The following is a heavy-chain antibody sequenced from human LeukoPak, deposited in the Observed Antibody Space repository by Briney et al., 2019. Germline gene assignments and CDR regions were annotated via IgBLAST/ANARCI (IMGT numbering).Heavy chain of an antibody. V-gene: IGHV1-2*02. Sequence: ASVKVSCKASGYTFTGYYMHWVRQAPGQGLEWMGWINPNSGGTNYAQKFQGRVTMTRDTSISTAYMELSRLRSDDTAVYYCATYSCSWPRGGFLHYYYGMDVWGQGTTVTVSS. CDR2: INPNSGGT. J-gene: IGHJ6*02. CDR3: ATYSCSWPRGGFLHYYYGMDV. D-gene: IGHD6-13*01. CDR1: GYTFTGYY.